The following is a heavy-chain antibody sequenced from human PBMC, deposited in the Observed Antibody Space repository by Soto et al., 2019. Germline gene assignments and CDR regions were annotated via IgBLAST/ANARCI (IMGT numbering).Heavy chain of an antibody. J-gene: IGHJ3*02. D-gene: IGHD6-19*01. Sequence: GGSLRLSCAASGFTFSSYAMSWVRQAPGKGLEWVSAISGSGGSTYYADSVKGRFTISRDNSKNTLYLQMNSLRAEDTAVYYCGYSSGWYVGGAFDIWGQGTMVTVSS. V-gene: IGHV3-23*01. CDR3: GYSSGWYVGGAFDI. CDR2: ISGSGGST. CDR1: GFTFSSYA.